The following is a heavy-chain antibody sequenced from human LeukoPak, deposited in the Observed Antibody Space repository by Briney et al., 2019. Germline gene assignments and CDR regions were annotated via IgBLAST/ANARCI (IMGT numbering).Heavy chain of an antibody. Sequence: SVKVSCRASGGTFRSAAMSWVRQAPGQGLEWVGHIILMFGTTTYAQKFQGRVTITADESTRTVHMELNSLTSDDTAIYYCTRDEHKGSATFNYWGQGTLVIASS. J-gene: IGHJ4*02. CDR2: IILMFGTT. V-gene: IGHV1-69*13. CDR3: TRDEHKGSATFNY. D-gene: IGHD3-10*01. CDR1: GGTFRSAA.